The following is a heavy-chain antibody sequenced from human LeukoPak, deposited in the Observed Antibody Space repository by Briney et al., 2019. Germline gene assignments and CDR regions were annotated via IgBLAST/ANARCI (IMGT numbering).Heavy chain of an antibody. J-gene: IGHJ4*02. V-gene: IGHV3-23*01. CDR1: GFTFSSYA. Sequence: GGSLRLSCAASGFTFSSYAMSWVRQAPGKGLEWVSAISGSGGSTYYADSVKGRFTISRDNSKNTLYLQMNSLRAEGTAVYYCAKMTTVTTHFDYWGQGTLVTVSS. D-gene: IGHD4-17*01. CDR3: AKMTTVTTHFDY. CDR2: ISGSGGST.